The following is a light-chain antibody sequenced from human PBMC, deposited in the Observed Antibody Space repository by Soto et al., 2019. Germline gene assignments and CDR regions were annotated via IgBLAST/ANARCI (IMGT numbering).Light chain of an antibody. CDR3: QNYNTAPYT. Sequence: DIQMTQSPSSLSASVGDRVTITCRASKAISNFVAWYQQRPGKVPKLLIFAASTLQSGVPSRFSGAGSETDFTLTISSLQPEDFATYYCQNYNTAPYTFGQGTKLEIK. CDR1: KAISNF. V-gene: IGKV1-27*01. CDR2: AAS. J-gene: IGKJ2*01.